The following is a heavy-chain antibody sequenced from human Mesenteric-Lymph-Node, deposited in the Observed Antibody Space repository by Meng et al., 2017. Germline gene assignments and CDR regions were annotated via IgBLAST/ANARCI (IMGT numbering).Heavy chain of an antibody. D-gene: IGHD3-22*01. CDR3: ARYYYDSSGVTWIDP. V-gene: IGHV4-31*03. Sequence: VQLQESGPGLVKPSQTLSLTCTVSGDSISSGDHYWSWSRQHPGKGLEWIGYFYFSGNTYYNPSLKSRVSISVDTSKNQFSPRLSSVTAADTAVYYCARYYYDSSGVTWIDPWGQGTLVTVSS. J-gene: IGHJ5*02. CDR1: GDSISSGDHY. CDR2: FYFSGNT.